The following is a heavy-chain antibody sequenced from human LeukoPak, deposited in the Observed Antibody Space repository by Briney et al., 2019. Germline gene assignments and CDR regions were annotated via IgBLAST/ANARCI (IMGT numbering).Heavy chain of an antibody. Sequence: GGSLRLSCAASGFTFSNYWMYWVRQAPGKGLVWVSRINTDGSSTSYADSVKGRFSISRDNAKNTLDLQMNSRRADDTAVYYCARQTGATTTGGYYFDHWGQGTLVTVSS. J-gene: IGHJ4*02. CDR3: ARQTGATTTGGYYFDH. V-gene: IGHV3-74*01. D-gene: IGHD1-26*01. CDR1: GFTFSNYW. CDR2: INTDGSST.